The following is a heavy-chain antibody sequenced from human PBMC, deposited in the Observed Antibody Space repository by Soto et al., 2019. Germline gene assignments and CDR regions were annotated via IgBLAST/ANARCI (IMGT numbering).Heavy chain of an antibody. CDR2: ISAYNGNT. J-gene: IGHJ6*03. Sequence: ASVKVSCKASGYTFTSYGISWVRQAPGQGLEWMGWISAYNGNTNYAQKLQGRVTMTTDTSTSTAYMELRSLRSDDTAVYYCARSVPAAMLYYYYYYMDVWGKGTTVTVSS. V-gene: IGHV1-18*01. CDR3: ARSVPAAMLYYYYYYMDV. D-gene: IGHD2-2*01. CDR1: GYTFTSYG.